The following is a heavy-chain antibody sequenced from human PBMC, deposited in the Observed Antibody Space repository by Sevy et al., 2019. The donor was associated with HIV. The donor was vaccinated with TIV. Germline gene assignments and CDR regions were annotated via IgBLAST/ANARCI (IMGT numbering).Heavy chain of an antibody. J-gene: IGHJ6*02. CDR2: ISAYNGNT. V-gene: IGHV1-18*01. D-gene: IGHD2-21*02. Sequence: ASVKVSCKASGYTFTSYGISWVRQAPGQGLEWMGWISAYNGNTNYAQKLQGRVTMTTDTSTSTAYRERRSLRSDDTAGYYCARDAAYCGGDCYGNGMDVWGQGTTVTVSS. CDR3: ARDAAYCGGDCYGNGMDV. CDR1: GYTFTSYG.